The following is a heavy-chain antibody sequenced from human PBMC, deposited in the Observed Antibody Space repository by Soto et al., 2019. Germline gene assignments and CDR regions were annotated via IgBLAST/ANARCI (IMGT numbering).Heavy chain of an antibody. D-gene: IGHD3-9*01. CDR2: INHSGST. Sequence: PSETLSLTCAVYGGSFSGYYWSWIRQPPGKGLEWIGEINHSGSTNYNPSLKSRVTISVDTSKNQFSLKLSSVTAADTAVYYCAVDILTGYRYRGQGTLVTVSS. J-gene: IGHJ4*02. CDR1: GGSFSGYY. CDR3: AVDILTGYRY. V-gene: IGHV4-34*01.